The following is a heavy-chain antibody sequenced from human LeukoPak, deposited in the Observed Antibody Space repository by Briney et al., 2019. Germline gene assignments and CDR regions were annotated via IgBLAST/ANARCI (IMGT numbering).Heavy chain of an antibody. Sequence: SETLSLTCTVSGYSISSGYYWGWIRQPPGKGLEWIGRIYTSGSIDYNPSLKSRATMSVDTSKNQFSLKLSSVTAADTAVYYCARGPPPDFDYWGQGTLVTVSS. J-gene: IGHJ4*02. CDR3: ARGPPPDFDY. CDR1: GYSISSGYY. CDR2: IYTSGSI. V-gene: IGHV4-38-2*02.